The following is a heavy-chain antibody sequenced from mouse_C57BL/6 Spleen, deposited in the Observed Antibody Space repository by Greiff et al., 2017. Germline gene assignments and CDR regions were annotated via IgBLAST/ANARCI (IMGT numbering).Heavy chain of an antibody. Sequence: EVQVVESGPGLVKPSQSLSLTCSVTGYSITSGYYWNWIRQFPGNKLEWMGYISYDGSNNYNPSLKNRISITRDTSKNQFFLKLNSVTTEDTATYYCARERYYGSWFAYWGQGTLVTVSA. J-gene: IGHJ3*01. CDR2: ISYDGSN. CDR1: GYSITSGYY. V-gene: IGHV3-6*01. D-gene: IGHD1-2*01. CDR3: ARERYYGSWFAY.